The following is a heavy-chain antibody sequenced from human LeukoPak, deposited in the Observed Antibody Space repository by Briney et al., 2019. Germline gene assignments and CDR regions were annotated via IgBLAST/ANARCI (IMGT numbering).Heavy chain of an antibody. D-gene: IGHD3-10*01. J-gene: IGHJ5*02. CDR3: ARGYYYGPQTEFDP. Sequence: GGSLRLSCAASGFTFSDYYMSWIRQAPGKGLEWVSYISSSGSTIYYADSVKGRFTISRDSAKNSLYLQMNSLRAEDTAVYYCARGYYYGPQTEFDPWGQGTLVTVSS. CDR1: GFTFSDYY. CDR2: ISSSGSTI. V-gene: IGHV3-11*01.